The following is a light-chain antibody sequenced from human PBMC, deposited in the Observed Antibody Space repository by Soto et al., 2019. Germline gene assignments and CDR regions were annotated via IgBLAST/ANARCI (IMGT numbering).Light chain of an antibody. J-gene: IGKJ5*01. CDR2: GAS. CDR3: QQYNNWPPT. Sequence: FVLTQSPGTLSLSPGERATLSCRASQSVNSNLAWYQQKLGQAPRVLIYGASTRATGIPDRFSGSGSGTEFILTISSLQSEDFAVYYCQQYNNWPPTFGQGTRLEIK. CDR1: QSVNSN. V-gene: IGKV3-15*01.